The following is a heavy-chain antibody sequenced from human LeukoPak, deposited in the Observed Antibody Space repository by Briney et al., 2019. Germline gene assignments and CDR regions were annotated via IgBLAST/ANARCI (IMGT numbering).Heavy chain of an antibody. J-gene: IGHJ4*02. V-gene: IGHV3-7*01. Sequence: GGSLRLSCAASGVTFSSYWMSWVRQAPGKGLEWVANIKEDGSEKYYVDSVKGRFTISRDNAKKSLYPRMNSLRAEDTAVYYCARDPPNWGFGYWSQGTLVTVSS. CDR3: ARDPPNWGFGY. CDR2: IKEDGSEK. CDR1: GVTFSSYW. D-gene: IGHD7-27*01.